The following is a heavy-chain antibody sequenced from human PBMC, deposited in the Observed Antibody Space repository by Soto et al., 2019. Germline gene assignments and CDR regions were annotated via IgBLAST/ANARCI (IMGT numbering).Heavy chain of an antibody. CDR2: ISSGSSTI. J-gene: IGHJ6*03. CDR3: AVDYYYMDV. V-gene: IGHV3-48*01. CDR1: GSSCSAYA. Sequence: SLRLSWAAAGSSCSAYAMHRVRQAPGKGLEWVSYISSGSSTIYYAESVKGRFTISRDNAKKSLFLQMNSLRAEDTAVYYCAVDYYYMDVWGKGTTVTVSS.